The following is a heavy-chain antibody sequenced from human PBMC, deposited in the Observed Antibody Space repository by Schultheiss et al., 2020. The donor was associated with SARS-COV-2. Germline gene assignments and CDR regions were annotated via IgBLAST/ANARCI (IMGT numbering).Heavy chain of an antibody. J-gene: IGHJ6*02. D-gene: IGHD3-10*01. CDR1: GLPFTRFR. V-gene: IGHV3-48*04. CDR2: ISSSSSTI. CDR3: ARDLGDYYYGMDV. Sequence: GGSLRLSCAASGLPFTRFRMSWVRQAPGKGLEWVSYISSSSSTIYYADSVKGRFTISRDNAKNSLFLQMNSLRAEDTAVYYCARDLGDYYYGMDVWGQGTTVTVSS.